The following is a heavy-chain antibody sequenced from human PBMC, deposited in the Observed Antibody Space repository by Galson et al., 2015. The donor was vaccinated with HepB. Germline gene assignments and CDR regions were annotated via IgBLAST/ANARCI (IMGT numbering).Heavy chain of an antibody. D-gene: IGHD6-13*01. Sequence: SLRLSCAASGFTFSSYEMNWVRQAPGKGLEWVSYISSSGSTIYYADSVKGRFTISRDNAKNSLYLQMNSLRAEDTAVYYCARPTVRSPGIAAAGTAEDDPKVIYYYYYGMDVWGQGTTVTVSS. CDR3: ARPTVRSPGIAAAGTAEDDPKVIYYYYYGMDV. CDR2: ISSSGSTI. CDR1: GFTFSSYE. J-gene: IGHJ6*02. V-gene: IGHV3-48*03.